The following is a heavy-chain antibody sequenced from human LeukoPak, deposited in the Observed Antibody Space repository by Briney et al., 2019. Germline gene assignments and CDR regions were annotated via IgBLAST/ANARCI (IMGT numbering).Heavy chain of an antibody. D-gene: IGHD4-17*01. Sequence: ASVTVSCTASGYTFTSYGISWVRQAPGQGLEWMGWISAYNGNTNYAQKLQGRVTMTTDTSTSTAYMELRSLRSDDTAVYYCARADYGSMAPDYWGQGTLVTVSS. J-gene: IGHJ4*02. V-gene: IGHV1-18*01. CDR1: GYTFTSYG. CDR3: ARADYGSMAPDY. CDR2: ISAYNGNT.